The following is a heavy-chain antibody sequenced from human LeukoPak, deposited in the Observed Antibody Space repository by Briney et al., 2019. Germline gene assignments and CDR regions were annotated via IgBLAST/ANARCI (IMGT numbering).Heavy chain of an antibody. CDR1: GGTFSSYA. J-gene: IGHJ4*02. V-gene: IGHV1-69*01. CDR2: IIPIFGTA. Sequence: SVKVSCKASGGTFSSYAISWVRQAPGQGLEWMGGIIPIFGTANYAQKFQGRVTITADESTSTAYMELSSLRSEDTAVYYCARDRLIGGVIVIDGGWGQGTLVTVSS. D-gene: IGHD3-16*02. CDR3: ARDRLIGGVIVIDGG.